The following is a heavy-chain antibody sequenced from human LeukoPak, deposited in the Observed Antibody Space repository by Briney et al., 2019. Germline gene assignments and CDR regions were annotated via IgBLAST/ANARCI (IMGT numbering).Heavy chain of an antibody. Sequence: SETLSLTCTVSGGSISSGGYSWSWIRQPPGKGLEWIGYIYHSGSTYYNPSLKSRDTISVDRSKNQFSLKLSSVTAADTAVYYCARSLFGGFDPWGQGTLVTVSS. D-gene: IGHD3-10*01. CDR1: GGSISSGGYS. V-gene: IGHV4-30-2*01. J-gene: IGHJ5*02. CDR3: ARSLFGGFDP. CDR2: IYHSGST.